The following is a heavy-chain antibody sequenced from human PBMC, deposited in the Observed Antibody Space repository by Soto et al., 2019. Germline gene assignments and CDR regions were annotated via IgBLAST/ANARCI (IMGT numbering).Heavy chain of an antibody. CDR3: ASRRYSGSPKPQLGYYYYYGMDV. Sequence: SVKVSCKASGGTFSSYAISWVRQAPGQGLEWMGGIIPIFGTANYAQKFQGRVTITADESTSTAYMELSSLRSEDTAVYYCASRRYSGSPKPQLGYYYYYGMDVWGQGTTVTVSS. J-gene: IGHJ6*02. CDR2: IIPIFGTA. D-gene: IGHD1-26*01. V-gene: IGHV1-69*13. CDR1: GGTFSSYA.